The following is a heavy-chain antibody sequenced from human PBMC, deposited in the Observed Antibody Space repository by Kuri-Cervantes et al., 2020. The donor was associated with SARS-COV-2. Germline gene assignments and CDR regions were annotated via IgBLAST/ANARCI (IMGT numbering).Heavy chain of an antibody. V-gene: IGHV3-64*01. Sequence: GESLKISCAASGFTFSSYAMHWVRQAPGKGLEYVSAISSNGGSTYYANSVKGRFTISRDNSKNTLYLQMGSLRAEDTAVYYCARGFPYGSGSYYNIRYYYYMDVWGKGTTVTVSS. CDR1: GFTFSSYA. CDR2: ISSNGGST. CDR3: ARGFPYGSGSYYNIRYYYYMDV. J-gene: IGHJ6*03. D-gene: IGHD3-10*01.